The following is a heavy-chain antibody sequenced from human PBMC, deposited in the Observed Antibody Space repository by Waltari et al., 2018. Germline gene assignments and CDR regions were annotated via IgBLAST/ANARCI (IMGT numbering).Heavy chain of an antibody. V-gene: IGHV1-3*03. CDR1: GYTFISYS. D-gene: IGHD6-19*01. CDR3: AREVAGPFDY. CDR2: INVGNGDT. J-gene: IGHJ4*02. Sequence: QVQLVQSGTEVKKPGATVKVSCKTSGYTFISYSMHWVRQAPGQRPGWMGWINVGNGDTKYSQEFQGRVTITSDTFARTTYMELRSLRSEDMAVYFCAREVAGPFDYWGQGTLVTVSS.